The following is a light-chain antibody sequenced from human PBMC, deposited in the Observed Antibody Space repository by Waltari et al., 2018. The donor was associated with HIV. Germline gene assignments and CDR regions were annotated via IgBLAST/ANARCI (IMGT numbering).Light chain of an antibody. CDR1: QTLNSNY. V-gene: IGKV3-20*01. Sequence: DIVLTQSPGTLSLSPGERATLSCRASQTLNSNYLAWYQQKPGQAPRLVIHGASTRATGIPDRVSGRGSGTDFTLSINRLEPEDSAVYYCHQYSTSAITFGQGTRLEIK. CDR3: HQYSTSAIT. CDR2: GAS. J-gene: IGKJ5*01.